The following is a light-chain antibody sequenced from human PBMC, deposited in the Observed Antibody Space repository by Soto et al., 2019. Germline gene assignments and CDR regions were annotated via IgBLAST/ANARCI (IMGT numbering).Light chain of an antibody. V-gene: IGKV1-27*01. Sequence: DIQMTQSPSSLSASVGDTVTITCRASQGISNYLAWYQQKPGQVPNLLIYAASTLQSGVPSRFSGSGSGTDFTLTISSLRPEDVATYYCQKYNNAPRTCGQGTKVEL. J-gene: IGKJ1*01. CDR2: AAS. CDR3: QKYNNAPRT. CDR1: QGISNY.